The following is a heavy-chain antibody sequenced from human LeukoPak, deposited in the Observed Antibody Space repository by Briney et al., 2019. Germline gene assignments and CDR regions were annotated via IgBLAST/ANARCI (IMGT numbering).Heavy chain of an antibody. V-gene: IGHV4-39*07. Sequence: SETLSLTCTVSGGSISSSSYYWGWIRQPPGKGLEWIGSIYYSGSTYYNPSLKSRVTISVDTSKNQFSLKLSSVTAADTAVYYCARNWYGYYYYYMDVWGKGTTVTVSS. J-gene: IGHJ6*03. CDR3: ARNWYGYYYYYMDV. D-gene: IGHD1-1*01. CDR1: GGSISSSSYY. CDR2: IYYSGST.